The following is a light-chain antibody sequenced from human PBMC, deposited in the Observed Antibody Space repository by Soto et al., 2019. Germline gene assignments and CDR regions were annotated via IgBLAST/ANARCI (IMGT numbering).Light chain of an antibody. J-gene: IGLJ2*01. CDR2: DVT. CDR3: RLFSSITTRI. Sequence: QSALTQPASVSGSPGQSITISCTGTSSDVGGYDYVSWYQQHPGKAPKLMIYDVTNRPSGVSTRFSASKSGNTASLTISGLPAEGEADYYCRLFSSITTRIFGGGTQLTVL. CDR1: SSDVGGYDY. V-gene: IGLV2-14*03.